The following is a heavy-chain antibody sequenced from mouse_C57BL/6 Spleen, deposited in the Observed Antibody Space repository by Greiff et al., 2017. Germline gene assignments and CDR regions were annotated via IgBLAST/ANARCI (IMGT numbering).Heavy chain of an antibody. J-gene: IGHJ2*01. Sequence: EVKLVESGPGLVKPSQSLSLTCSVTGYSITSGYYWNWIRQFPGNKLEWMGYISYDGSNNYNPSLKNRISITRDTSKNQFFLKLNSVTTEDTATYNCARGSYFGYWGQGTTLTVSS. V-gene: IGHV3-6*01. CDR3: ARGSYFGY. CDR1: GYSITSGYY. D-gene: IGHD3-1*01. CDR2: ISYDGSN.